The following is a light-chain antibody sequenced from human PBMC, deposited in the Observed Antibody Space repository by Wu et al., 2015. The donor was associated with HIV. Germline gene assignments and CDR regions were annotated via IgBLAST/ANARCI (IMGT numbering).Light chain of an antibody. V-gene: IGKV3-20*01. CDR1: QTVSNSY. CDR3: QQYDGLPRT. Sequence: EIVLTQSPGTLSLSPGERVTLSCRASQTVSNSYLAWYQQKPGQAPRLLIYGASRRASGIPDRFSGSGSGTDFTLTISRMEPEDFAAYYCQQYDGLPRTFGQGTKVEVK. CDR2: GAS. J-gene: IGKJ1*01.